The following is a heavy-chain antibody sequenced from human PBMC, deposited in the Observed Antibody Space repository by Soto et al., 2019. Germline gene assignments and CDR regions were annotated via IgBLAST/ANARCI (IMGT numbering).Heavy chain of an antibody. Sequence: QVQLVESGGGVVQPGRSLRLSCAASGFTFSSYGMHWVRQAPGKGLEWVAVISYDGSNKYYADSVKGRFTISRDNSKNTLHLQMNSLRAEDTAVYYCAKDYGEGCSSTSCYAHYYGMDVWGQGTTVTVSS. J-gene: IGHJ6*02. D-gene: IGHD2-2*01. CDR3: AKDYGEGCSSTSCYAHYYGMDV. CDR1: GFTFSSYG. CDR2: ISYDGSNK. V-gene: IGHV3-30*18.